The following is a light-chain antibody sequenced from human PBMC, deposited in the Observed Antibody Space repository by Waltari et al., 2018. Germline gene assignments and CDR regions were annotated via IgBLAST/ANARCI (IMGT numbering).Light chain of an antibody. V-gene: IGLV2-14*01. Sequence: QSALTPPASVSGSPGQSITISCAGTDSDVGAHDFVSWYQQHPGKAPHLIIYEVSNRPSGISNRFSASKSGNTASLTISGLQAEDEADYYCSSYTTSSAPGVFGTGTRVTVL. J-gene: IGLJ1*01. CDR3: SSYTTSSAPGV. CDR2: EVS. CDR1: DSDVGAHDF.